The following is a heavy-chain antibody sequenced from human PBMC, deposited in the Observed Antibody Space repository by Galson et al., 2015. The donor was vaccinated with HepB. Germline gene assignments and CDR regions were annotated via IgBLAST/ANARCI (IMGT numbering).Heavy chain of an antibody. J-gene: IGHJ4*02. CDR2: INAGNGNT. CDR3: ARPDDSSGYYLLGY. D-gene: IGHD3-22*01. V-gene: IGHV1-3*01. CDR1: GYTFTSYA. Sequence: SVKVSCKASGYTFTSYAIHWVRQAPGQRLEWMGWINAGNGNTKYSQKFQGRVSMTRDTSASTAYMELSSLRSEDTAAYYCARPDDSSGYYLLGYWGQGTLVTVSS.